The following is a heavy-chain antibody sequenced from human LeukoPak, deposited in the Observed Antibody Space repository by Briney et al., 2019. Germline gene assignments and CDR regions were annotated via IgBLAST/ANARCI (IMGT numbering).Heavy chain of an antibody. D-gene: IGHD5-24*01. CDR3: ARDQFGDGYNSFWFDP. V-gene: IGHV4-59*01. Sequence: SETLSLTCTVSGGSISSYYWSWIRQPPGKGLEWIGYIYYSGSTNHNPSLKSRVTISVDTSKNQFSLKLSSVTAADTAVYYCARDQFGDGYNSFWFDPWGQGTLVTVS. J-gene: IGHJ5*02. CDR1: GGSISSYY. CDR2: IYYSGST.